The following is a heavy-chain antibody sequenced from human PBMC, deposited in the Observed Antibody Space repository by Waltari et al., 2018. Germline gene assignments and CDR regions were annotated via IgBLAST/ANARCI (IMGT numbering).Heavy chain of an antibody. CDR1: GFTFSGSA. CDR2: IRSKANSYAT. J-gene: IGHJ4*02. CDR3: TGRPGSYWEDYFDY. D-gene: IGHD1-26*01. V-gene: IGHV3-73*02. Sequence: EVQLVESGGGLVQPGGSLKLSCAASGFTFSGSAMHWVRQASGKGLEWVGRIRSKANSYATAYAASVKGRFTISRDDSKNTAYLQMNSLKTEDTAVYYCTGRPGSYWEDYFDYWGQGTLVTVSS.